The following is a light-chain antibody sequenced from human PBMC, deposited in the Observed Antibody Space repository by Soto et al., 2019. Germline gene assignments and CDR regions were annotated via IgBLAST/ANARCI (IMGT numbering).Light chain of an antibody. CDR3: QQYDSPPPT. CDR1: QGVGKF. Sequence: DIQLTQSPLSLSASVGDRVTITCQASQGVGKFLNWFQQKSGEAPKLLIYDASHLESGVPVRFSGSGSGAAFTLTISSLQPEDFATYYCQQYDSPPPTFGGGTEVDMK. CDR2: DAS. V-gene: IGKV1-33*01. J-gene: IGKJ4*01.